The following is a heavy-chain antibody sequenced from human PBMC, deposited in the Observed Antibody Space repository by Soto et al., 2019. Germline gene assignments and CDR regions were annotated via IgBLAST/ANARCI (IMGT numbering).Heavy chain of an antibody. V-gene: IGHV4-39*01. Sequence: QLQLQESGPGLVKPSETLSLTCTVSGGSISSSSYYWGWIRQPPGKGLEWIGSIYYSGSTYYNPSLKSRVTISVDTSKNQFSLKLSSVTAADTAVYYCARHQGGSYYNWFDPWGQGTLVTVSS. CDR3: ARHQGGSYYNWFDP. D-gene: IGHD1-26*01. CDR1: GGSISSSSYY. CDR2: IYYSGST. J-gene: IGHJ5*02.